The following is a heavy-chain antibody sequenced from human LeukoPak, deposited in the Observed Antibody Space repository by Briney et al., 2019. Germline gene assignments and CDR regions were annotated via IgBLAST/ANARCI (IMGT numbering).Heavy chain of an antibody. J-gene: IGHJ4*02. CDR2: INPNSGGT. V-gene: IGHV1-2*02. CDR1: GYTFTGYY. D-gene: IGHD1-26*01. CDR3: ASGSGSYVADFGN. Sequence: ASVRVSCKASGYTFTGYYMHWVRQAPGQGLEWMGWINPNSGGTNYAQKFQGRVTMTRDTSISTAYMELSRLRSDDTAVYYCASGSGSYVADFGNWGQGTLVTVSS.